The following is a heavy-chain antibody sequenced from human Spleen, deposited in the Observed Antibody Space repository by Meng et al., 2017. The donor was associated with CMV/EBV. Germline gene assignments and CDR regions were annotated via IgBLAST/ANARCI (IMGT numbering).Heavy chain of an antibody. CDR2: FDPEKSEA. CDR3: ATWAMANTWGWLVGYYYYGMDV. J-gene: IGHJ6*02. Sequence: ASVKVSCKVSGNTLSELSMHWVRQAPGKGLEWVGGFDPEKSEAIYAQKFQGRVTMTEDTSTDTAYMELSSLRSEDTAVYYCATWAMANTWGWLVGYYYYGMDVWGQGTTVTVS. CDR1: GNTLSELS. D-gene: IGHD5-24*01. V-gene: IGHV1-24*01.